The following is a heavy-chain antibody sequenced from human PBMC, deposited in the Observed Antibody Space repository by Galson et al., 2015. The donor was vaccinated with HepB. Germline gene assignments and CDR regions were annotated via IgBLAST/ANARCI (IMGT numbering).Heavy chain of an antibody. CDR3: VREGALGELFDY. Sequence: ETLSLTCTVSGGSIFSGGSISSTSYYWGWVRQPPGKGLEWIGNIFYNGNTYYNPSLKRRVTISLDTSKNQFSLKLSSVTAADTAVYYCVREGALGELFDYCGQATLVTFTT. J-gene: IGHJ4*02. CDR2: IFYNGNT. D-gene: IGHD3-10*01. CDR1: GGSISSTSYY. V-gene: IGHV4-39*07.